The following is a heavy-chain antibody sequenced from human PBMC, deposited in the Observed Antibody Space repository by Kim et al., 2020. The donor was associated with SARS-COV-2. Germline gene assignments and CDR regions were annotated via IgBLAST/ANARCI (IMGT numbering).Heavy chain of an antibody. J-gene: IGHJ4*02. CDR1: GYSFSSYW. Sequence: GESLKISCKGAGYSFSSYWISWVRQMSGKGLEWMGRIDPSDSYTNYSPSFEGRVTISVDKSISTAYLQWSSLEASDTAIYFCARRYYASGTFDFWGQGTL. CDR3: ARRYYASGTFDF. CDR2: IDPSDSYT. V-gene: IGHV5-10-1*01. D-gene: IGHD3-10*01.